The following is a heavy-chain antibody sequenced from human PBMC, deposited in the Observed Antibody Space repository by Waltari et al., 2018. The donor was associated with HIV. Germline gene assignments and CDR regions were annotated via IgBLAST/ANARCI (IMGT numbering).Heavy chain of an antibody. CDR3: AREIDSSGWGFDY. V-gene: IGHV3-30*01. CDR1: GFTFSSHP. Sequence: QVQLLESGGGVVQPGRSLSLSCAASGFTFSSHPIHWVRQAPGTGLEWVAVISYDGSNKYYADSVKGRFTISRDNSKNTLYLQMNSLRAEDTAVYYCAREIDSSGWGFDYWGQGTLVTVSS. D-gene: IGHD6-19*01. J-gene: IGHJ4*02. CDR2: ISYDGSNK.